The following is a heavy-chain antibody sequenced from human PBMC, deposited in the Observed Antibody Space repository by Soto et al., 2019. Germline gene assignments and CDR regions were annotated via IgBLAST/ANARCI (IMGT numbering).Heavy chain of an antibody. J-gene: IGHJ4*02. CDR2: IIPIFGTA. CDR1: GGTFSSYA. V-gene: IGHV1-69*01. CDR3: ARDQAPGIPSSGWYGY. D-gene: IGHD6-19*01. Sequence: QVQLVQSGAEVKKPGSSVKVSCKASGGTFSSYAISWVRQAPGQGLEWMGGIIPIFGTANYAQKFQGRVTITADESTSTAYMELSSLRSEDTAVCYCARDQAPGIPSSGWYGYWGQGTLVTVSS.